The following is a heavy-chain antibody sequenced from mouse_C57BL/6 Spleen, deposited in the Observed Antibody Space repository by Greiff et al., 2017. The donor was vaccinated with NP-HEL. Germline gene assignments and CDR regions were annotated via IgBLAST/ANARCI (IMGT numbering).Heavy chain of an antibody. V-gene: IGHV2-9-1*01. Sequence: VQRVESGPGLVAPSQSLSITCTVSGFSLTSYAISWVRQPPGKGLEWLGVIWTGGGTNYNSALKSRLSISKDNSKSQVFLKMNSLQTDDTARYYCARTLYYSNPGYFDVWGTGTTVTVSS. CDR2: IWTGGGT. CDR1: GFSLTSYA. J-gene: IGHJ1*03. CDR3: ARTLYYSNPGYFDV. D-gene: IGHD2-5*01.